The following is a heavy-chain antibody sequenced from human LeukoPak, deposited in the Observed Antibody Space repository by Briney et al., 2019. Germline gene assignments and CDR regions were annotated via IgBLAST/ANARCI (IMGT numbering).Heavy chain of an antibody. CDR3: ARGTYYYDSSGYYSGGLGY. J-gene: IGHJ4*02. CDR1: GFTFSTYA. CDR2: ISYDGSDK. D-gene: IGHD3-22*01. Sequence: GGSLRLSCAASGFTFSTYAMHWVRQAPGKGLECVAVISYDGSDKYHADSAKGRFTISRDNSENTLYLQMNSLRAEDTAVYYCARGTYYYDSSGYYSGGLGYGGQGTLVTVSS. V-gene: IGHV3-30*04.